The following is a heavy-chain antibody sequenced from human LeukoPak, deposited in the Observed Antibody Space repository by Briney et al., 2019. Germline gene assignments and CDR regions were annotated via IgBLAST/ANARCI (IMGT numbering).Heavy chain of an antibody. D-gene: IGHD1-1*01. V-gene: IGHV3-21*01. J-gene: IGHJ4*02. CDR1: GFTFSSYS. CDR2: ISSSSSCI. CDR3: ARDPVREEFDY. Sequence: GGSLRLSCAASGFTFSSYSTNWVRQAPGKGLEWVSSISSSSSCIYYADSVKGRFTISRDNAKNSLYLQMNSLRAEDTAVYYCARDPVREEFDYWGQGTLVTVSS.